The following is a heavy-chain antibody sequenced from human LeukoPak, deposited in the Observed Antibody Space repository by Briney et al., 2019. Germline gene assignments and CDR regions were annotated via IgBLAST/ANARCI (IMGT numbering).Heavy chain of an antibody. CDR1: GGSISSSSYY. V-gene: IGHV4-39*07. Sequence: SETLSLTCTVSGGSISSSSYYWGWIRQPPGKGLEWIGSIYYSGSTYYNPSLKSRVTISVDKSKNQFSLKLSAVPAADTAVYYCAREAYASGSFRTDYMDVWGKGTAVTISS. CDR2: IYYSGST. D-gene: IGHD3-10*01. CDR3: AREAYASGSFRTDYMDV. J-gene: IGHJ6*03.